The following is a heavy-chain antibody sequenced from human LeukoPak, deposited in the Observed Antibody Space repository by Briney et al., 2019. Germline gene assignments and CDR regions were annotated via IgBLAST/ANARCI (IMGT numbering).Heavy chain of an antibody. CDR1: GFIFSNYS. CDR2: ISRSSRTI. Sequence: GGSLRLSCAASGFIFSNYSMDWVRQAPGKGLEWVSYISRSSRTIYYADSVKGRFTISRDNGKNSLYLQMQRLRAEDTAVYYCARERIPGYFDYWGQGSLVTVSS. V-gene: IGHV3-48*01. J-gene: IGHJ4*02. CDR3: ARERIPGYFDY.